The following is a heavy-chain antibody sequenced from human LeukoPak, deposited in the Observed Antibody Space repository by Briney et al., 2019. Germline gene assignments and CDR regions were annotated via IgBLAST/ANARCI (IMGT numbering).Heavy chain of an antibody. CDR1: GFTFSIYA. D-gene: IGHD6-19*01. CDR2: ISGSGVST. V-gene: IGHV3-23*01. CDR3: ARSQWLVRGYYFDY. Sequence: GGSLRLSCAASGFTFSIYAMNWVRQAPGKGLEWVSAISGSGVSTYYADSVKGRITISRDNAKNSLYLQMNSLRAEDTAVYYCARSQWLVRGYYFDYWGQGTLVTVSS. J-gene: IGHJ4*02.